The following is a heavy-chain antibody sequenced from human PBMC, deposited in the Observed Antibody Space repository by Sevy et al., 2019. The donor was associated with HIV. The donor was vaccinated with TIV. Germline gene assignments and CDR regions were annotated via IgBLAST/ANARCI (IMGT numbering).Heavy chain of an antibody. Sequence: ASVKVSCKASGYTFTNYYMHWVRQAPGQGLEWMGWINPNSGGTNYAQKFQGRVTMTRDTSISTAYMDLSRLRSDDTALYYCARDPGAVAGPTNWGQGTLVTVSA. CDR2: INPNSGGT. CDR1: GYTFTNYY. V-gene: IGHV1-2*02. CDR3: ARDPGAVAGPTN. D-gene: IGHD6-13*01. J-gene: IGHJ4*02.